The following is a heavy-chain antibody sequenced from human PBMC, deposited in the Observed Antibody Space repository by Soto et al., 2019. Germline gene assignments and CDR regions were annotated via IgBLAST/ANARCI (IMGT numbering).Heavy chain of an antibody. D-gene: IGHD3-22*01. CDR3: ARGSTDYFDSTGYNGYFDY. CDR1: GGSLSSSSYY. J-gene: IGHJ4*02. Sequence: SETLSLTCTVSGGSLSSSSYYWGWIRQPPGKGLEWIGSIYHSGSTYYNPSLKSRATISADRPKNQFSLNLSSVTAADTAVYYCARGSTDYFDSTGYNGYFDYWGQGTPVTVSS. CDR2: IYHSGST. V-gene: IGHV4-39*07.